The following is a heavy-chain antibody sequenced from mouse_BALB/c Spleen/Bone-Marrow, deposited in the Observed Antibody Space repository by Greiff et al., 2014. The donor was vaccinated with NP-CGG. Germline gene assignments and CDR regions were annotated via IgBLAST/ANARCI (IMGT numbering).Heavy chain of an antibody. J-gene: IGHJ2*01. Sequence: VHLVESGPELVKPGASVKMSCKASGYTFTDYVISWVKQRTGQGLEWIGEIYPGSGSTYYNEKFKGKATLTADKSSNTAYMQLSSLTSEDSAVYFCARGYYGSSYYFDYWGQGTTLTVSS. CDR2: IYPGSGST. V-gene: IGHV1-77*01. CDR3: ARGYYGSSYYFDY. D-gene: IGHD1-1*01. CDR1: GYTFTDYV.